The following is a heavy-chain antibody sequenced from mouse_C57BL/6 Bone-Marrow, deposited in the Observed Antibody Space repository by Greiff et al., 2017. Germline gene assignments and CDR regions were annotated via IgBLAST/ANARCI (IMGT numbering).Heavy chain of an antibody. D-gene: IGHD1-1*01. CDR2: ISSGGSYT. CDR3: ARLPGITTMDY. Sequence: EVKLVESGGDLVKPGGSLKLSCAASGFTFSSYGMSWVRQTPDKRLEWVATISSGGSYTYYPDSVKGRFTISRDNAKNTLYLQMSSLKSEDTAMYYCARLPGITTMDYWGQGTSVTVSS. CDR1: GFTFSSYG. V-gene: IGHV5-6*01. J-gene: IGHJ4*01.